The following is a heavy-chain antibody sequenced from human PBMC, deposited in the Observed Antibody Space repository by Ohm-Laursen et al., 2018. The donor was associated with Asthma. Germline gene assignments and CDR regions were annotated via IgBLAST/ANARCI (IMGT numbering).Heavy chain of an antibody. CDR2: IIPIFGTA. D-gene: IGHD2-15*01. CDR1: GGTFSSYA. V-gene: IGHV1-69*01. J-gene: IGHJ6*02. Sequence: SSVKVSCKASGGTFSSYAISWVRQAPGQGLEWMGGIIPIFGTANYAQKFQGRVTITADESTSTAYMELSSLRSEDPAVYYCARAPAYCSGGSCYLDGMDVWGQGTTVTVSS. CDR3: ARAPAYCSGGSCYLDGMDV.